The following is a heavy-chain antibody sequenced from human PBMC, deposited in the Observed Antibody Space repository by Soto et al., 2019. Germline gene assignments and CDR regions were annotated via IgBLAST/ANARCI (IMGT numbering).Heavy chain of an antibody. D-gene: IGHD6-13*01. CDR2: INAGNGNT. CDR3: ARHVAGIGAFDI. J-gene: IGHJ3*02. CDR1: GYTFTSYA. V-gene: IGHV1-3*01. Sequence: GASVKVSCKASGYTFTSYAMHWVRQAPGQWLEWMGWINAGNGNTKYSQKFQGRVTITRDTSASTAYMELSSLRSEDTAVYYCARHVAGIGAFDIWGQGTMLTVSS.